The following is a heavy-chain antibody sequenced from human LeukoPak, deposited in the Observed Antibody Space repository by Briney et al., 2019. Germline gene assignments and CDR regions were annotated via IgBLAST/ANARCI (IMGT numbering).Heavy chain of an antibody. V-gene: IGHV1-2*02. CDR2: INPNSGGT. J-gene: IGHJ4*02. CDR3: ARVGTQLWLFPIHY. D-gene: IGHD5-18*01. Sequence: ASVKVSCKASGYTFTGYYMHWVRQAPGQGLEWMGWINPNSGGTNYAQKFQGRVTMTRDTSISTAYMELSRLRSDDTAAYYCARVGTQLWLFPIHYWGQGTLVTVSS. CDR1: GYTFTGYY.